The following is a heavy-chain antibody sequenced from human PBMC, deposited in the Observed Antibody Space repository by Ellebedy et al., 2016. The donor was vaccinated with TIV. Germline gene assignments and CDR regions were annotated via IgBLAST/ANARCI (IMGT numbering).Heavy chain of an antibody. CDR3: AKDQIRRLDYGDAYGMDV. J-gene: IGHJ6*02. CDR2: ISSSGSTI. Sequence: GESLKISCAASGFTFSDYYMSWIRQAPGKGLEWVSYISSSGSTIYYADSVKGRFTISRDNAKNSLYLQMNSLRAEDTAVYYCAKDQIRRLDYGDAYGMDVWGQGTTVTVSS. V-gene: IGHV3-11*01. D-gene: IGHD4-17*01. CDR1: GFTFSDYY.